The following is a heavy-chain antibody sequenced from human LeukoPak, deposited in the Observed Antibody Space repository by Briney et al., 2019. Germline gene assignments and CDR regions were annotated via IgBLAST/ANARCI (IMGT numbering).Heavy chain of an antibody. CDR1: GYTLTELS. Sequence: GASVKVSCKVSGYTLTELSMHWMRQAPGKGLEWMGGFDPEDGETIYAQKFQGRVTMTEDTSTDTAYKELSSLRSEDTAVYYCATDSIVVVPAARSSRWFDPWGQGTLVTVSS. V-gene: IGHV1-24*01. D-gene: IGHD2-2*01. J-gene: IGHJ5*02. CDR3: ATDSIVVVPAARSSRWFDP. CDR2: FDPEDGET.